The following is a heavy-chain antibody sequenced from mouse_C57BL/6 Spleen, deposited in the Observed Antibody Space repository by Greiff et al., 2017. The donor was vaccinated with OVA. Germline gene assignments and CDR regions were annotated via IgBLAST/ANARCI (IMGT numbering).Heavy chain of an antibody. Sequence: EVKLVESGGGLVKPGGSLKLSCAASGFTFSSYAMSWVRQTPEKRLEWVATISDGGSYTYYPDNVKGRFTISRDNAKNNLYLQMSHLKSEDTAMYYCATYGSRYYFDYWGQGTTLTVSS. J-gene: IGHJ2*01. V-gene: IGHV5-4*03. CDR2: ISDGGSYT. D-gene: IGHD1-1*01. CDR3: ATYGSRYYFDY. CDR1: GFTFSSYA.